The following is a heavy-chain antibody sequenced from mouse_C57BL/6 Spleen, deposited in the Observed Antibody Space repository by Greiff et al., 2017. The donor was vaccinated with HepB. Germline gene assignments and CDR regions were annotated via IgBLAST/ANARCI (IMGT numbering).Heavy chain of an antibody. Sequence: EVMLVESEGGLVQPGSSMKLSCTASGFTFSDYYMAWVRQVPEKGLEWVANINYDGSSTYYLDSLKSRFIISRDNAKNILYLQMSSLKSEDTATYYCARERYYDYDWYFDVWGTGTTVTVSS. D-gene: IGHD2-4*01. CDR1: GFTFSDYY. J-gene: IGHJ1*03. CDR3: ARERYYDYDWYFDV. V-gene: IGHV5-16*01. CDR2: INYDGSST.